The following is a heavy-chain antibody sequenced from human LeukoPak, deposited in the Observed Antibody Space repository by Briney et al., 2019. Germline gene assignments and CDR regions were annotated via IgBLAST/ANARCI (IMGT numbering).Heavy chain of an antibody. D-gene: IGHD2-15*01. CDR3: AKDRVNSGYCGGGSCYYFDY. CDR2: ISSSGSTI. V-gene: IGHV3-48*03. Sequence: GGSLRLSCAASGFTFSSYEMNWVRQAPGKGLEWVSYISSSGSTIYYADSVKGRFTISRDNAKNSLYLQMNSLRAEDTAVYYCAKDRVNSGYCGGGSCYYFDYWGQGTLVTVSS. J-gene: IGHJ4*02. CDR1: GFTFSSYE.